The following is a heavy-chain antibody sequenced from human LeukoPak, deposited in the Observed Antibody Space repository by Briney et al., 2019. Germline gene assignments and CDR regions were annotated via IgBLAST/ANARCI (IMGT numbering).Heavy chain of an antibody. D-gene: IGHD1-26*01. V-gene: IGHV1-18*01. CDR1: GYTFNSYG. Sequence: GASVKLSCKASGYTFNSYGINWVRQAPGQGLEWMGWISVYNGQTNYAQKFQGRVTMTTDTSTRTVYMEQMSLRSDDTAVYYCARDSGWDLQHFYFDHWGQGTLVTASA. J-gene: IGHJ4*02. CDR3: ARDSGWDLQHFYFDH. CDR2: ISVYNGQT.